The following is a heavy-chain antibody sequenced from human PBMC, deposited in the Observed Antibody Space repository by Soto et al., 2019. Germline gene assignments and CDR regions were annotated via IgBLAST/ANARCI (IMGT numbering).Heavy chain of an antibody. CDR3: ARGSRFLEWLWDYYYYMDV. J-gene: IGHJ6*03. D-gene: IGHD3-3*01. CDR1: GYPFTGYY. CDR2: INPNSGGT. V-gene: IGHV1-2*04. Sequence: ASVKVSCKASGYPFTGYYMHWVRQAPGQGLEWMGWINPNSGGTNYAQKFQGWVTMTRDTSISTAYMELSRLRSDDTAVYFCARGSRFLEWLWDYYYYMDVWGKGTTVTV.